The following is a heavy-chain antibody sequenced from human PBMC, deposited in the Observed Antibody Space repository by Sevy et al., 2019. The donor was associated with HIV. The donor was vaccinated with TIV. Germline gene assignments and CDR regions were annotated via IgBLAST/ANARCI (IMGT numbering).Heavy chain of an antibody. V-gene: IGHV3-7*01. D-gene: IGHD3-10*01. Sequence: GSLRLSCAASGFTFSSYWMTWVRQAPGKGLEWVANIKQDMSEKYYADSVKGRFTISRDNARNSLYLQMESLRAEDMAVYYCAREQKVTMLVVIGGLYFDFWGQGTLVTVSS. CDR2: IKQDMSEK. CDR3: AREQKVTMLVVIGGLYFDF. J-gene: IGHJ4*02. CDR1: GFTFSSYW.